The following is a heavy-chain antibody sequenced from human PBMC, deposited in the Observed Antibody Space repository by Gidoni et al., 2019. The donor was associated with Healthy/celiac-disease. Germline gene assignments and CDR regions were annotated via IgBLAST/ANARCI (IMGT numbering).Heavy chain of an antibody. V-gene: IGHV3-9*01. J-gene: IGHJ4*02. CDR2: ISWNRGSI. CDR1: GFTFDDYA. D-gene: IGHD3-3*01. Sequence: EVQLVESGGGLVQPGRSLRLSCAASGFTFDDYAMHWVRQAPGKGLEWVSGISWNRGSIGYADSVKGRFTISRDNAKNSLYLQMNSLRAEDTALYYCAKGGSIFDYYFDYWGQGTLVTVSS. CDR3: AKGGSIFDYYFDY.